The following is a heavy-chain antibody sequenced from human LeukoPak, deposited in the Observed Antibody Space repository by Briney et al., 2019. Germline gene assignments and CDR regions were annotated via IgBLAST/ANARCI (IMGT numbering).Heavy chain of an antibody. V-gene: IGHV1-24*01. D-gene: IGHD2-15*01. CDR2: FDPEDGET. Sequence: ASVKVSCKVSGYTLTKLSMHWVRQAPGKGLEWMGGFDPEDGETIYAQKFQGRVTMTEDTSTDTAYMELSSLRSEDTAVYYCATAHLRYCSGGSCYSENSWFDPWGQGTLVTVSS. J-gene: IGHJ5*02. CDR1: GYTLTKLS. CDR3: ATAHLRYCSGGSCYSENSWFDP.